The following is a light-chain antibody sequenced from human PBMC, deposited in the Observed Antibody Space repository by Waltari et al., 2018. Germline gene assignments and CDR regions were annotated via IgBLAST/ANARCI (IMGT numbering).Light chain of an antibody. CDR3: QQYGSSPYT. Sequence: EIVLTQSPGTLSLSPGERATLSCRASQSVSSSYLVWYQQKPGQTPRLLIYGASSSATGIPERFSGSGSGTDFTLTISRLEPEDFAVYYCQQYGSSPYTFGQGTKLEIK. J-gene: IGKJ2*01. CDR2: GAS. CDR1: QSVSSSY. V-gene: IGKV3-20*01.